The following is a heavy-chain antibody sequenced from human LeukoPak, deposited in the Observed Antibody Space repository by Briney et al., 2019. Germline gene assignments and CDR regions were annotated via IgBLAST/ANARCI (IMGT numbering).Heavy chain of an antibody. D-gene: IGHD7-27*01. J-gene: IGHJ4*02. CDR2: ITAYNDNT. CDR1: GYTFTSYG. Sequence: ASVKVSCKASGYTFTSYGISWVRQAPGQGLEWMGWITAYNDNTYYAQKLQGRVTITTDTSTTTAYMELRSLRSDDTAVYYCARDYRTGFDYWGQGTLVTVSS. CDR3: ARDYRTGFDY. V-gene: IGHV1-18*01.